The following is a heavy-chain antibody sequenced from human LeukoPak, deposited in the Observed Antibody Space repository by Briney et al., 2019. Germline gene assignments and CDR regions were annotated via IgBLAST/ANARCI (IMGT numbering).Heavy chain of an antibody. CDR2: MNPNSGNT. CDR1: GYTFTSYD. V-gene: IGHV1-8*01. CDR3: ARGPRYYYDSSGYDN. D-gene: IGHD3-22*01. Sequence: ASVKVSCKASGYTFTSYDINWVRHTTGQRLEWMGWMNPNSGNTGYAQKFQGRVTMTRNTSISTAYMELSSLRSEDTAVYYCARGPRYYYDSSGYDNWGQGTLVTVSS. J-gene: IGHJ4*02.